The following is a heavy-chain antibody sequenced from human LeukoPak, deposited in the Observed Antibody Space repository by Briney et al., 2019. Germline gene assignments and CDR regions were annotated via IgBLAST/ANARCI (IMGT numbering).Heavy chain of an antibody. CDR3: ARGHYVVVPAADDAFDI. CDR1: GGSISSYY. J-gene: IGHJ3*02. V-gene: IGHV4-59*01. CDR2: IYYSGST. D-gene: IGHD2-2*01. Sequence: SETLSLTXTVSGGSISSYYWSWIRQPPGKGLEWIGYIYYSGSTNYNPSLKSRVTISVDTSKNQFSLKLSSVTAADTAVYYCARGHYVVVPAADDAFDIWGQGTMVTVSS.